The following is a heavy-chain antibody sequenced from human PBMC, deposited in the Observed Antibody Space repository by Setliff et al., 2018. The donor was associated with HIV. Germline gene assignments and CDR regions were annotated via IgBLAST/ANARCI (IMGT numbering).Heavy chain of an antibody. V-gene: IGHV4-61*02. D-gene: IGHD3-22*01. CDR1: GGSISSGSYY. Sequence: KPSETLSLTCTVSGGSISSGSYYWSWIRQPAGKGLEWIGRIYTSGSTNYNPSLKSRVTISVDTSKNQFSLKLRSVTAADTAVYYCAGETYYHDNPQYYYYYMDVWGKGTTVTVSS. CDR3: AGETYYHDNPQYYYYYMDV. J-gene: IGHJ6*03. CDR2: IYTSGST.